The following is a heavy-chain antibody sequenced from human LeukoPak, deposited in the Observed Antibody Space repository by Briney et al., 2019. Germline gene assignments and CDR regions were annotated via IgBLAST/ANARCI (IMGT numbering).Heavy chain of an antibody. Sequence: SVKVSCKASGGTFSSYTISWVRQAPGQGLEWMGRIIPILGIANYAQKFQGRVTITADKSTSTAYMELSSLRSEDTAVYYCAIDQGSSWSKRGLYFQHWGQGTLVTVSS. CDR3: AIDQGSSWSKRGLYFQH. D-gene: IGHD6-13*01. V-gene: IGHV1-69*04. CDR2: IIPILGIA. J-gene: IGHJ1*01. CDR1: GGTFSSYT.